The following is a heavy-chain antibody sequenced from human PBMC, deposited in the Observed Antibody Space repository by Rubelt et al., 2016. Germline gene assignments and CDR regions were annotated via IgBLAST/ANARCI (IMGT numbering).Heavy chain of an antibody. J-gene: IGHJ4*02. CDR1: GGSISSSSYY. CDR3: ARRLVRGMAPDY. CDR2: IYYSGST. D-gene: IGHD3-10*01. V-gene: IGHV4-39*01. Sequence: QLQLQESGPGLVKPSETLSLTCTVSGGSISSSSYYWGWIRQPPGKGLEWIGSIYYSGSTYYNPSLKSRVTISVDTSQNQFSLKLGSVTAADTAVYYGARRLVRGMAPDYWGQGTLVTVSS.